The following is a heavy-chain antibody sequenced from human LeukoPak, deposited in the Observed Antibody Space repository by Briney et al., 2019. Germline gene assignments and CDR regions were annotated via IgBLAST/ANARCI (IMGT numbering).Heavy chain of an antibody. D-gene: IGHD3-22*01. J-gene: IGHJ4*02. CDR2: IIPIFGTA. Sequence: SVKVSCKASGGTFSSYAISWVRQAPGQGLEWMGGIIPIFGTANYAQKFQGRVTITTDESTSTAYMEQSSLRSEDTAVYYCARDDSSGYYHFDYWGQGTLVTVSS. CDR3: ARDDSSGYYHFDY. V-gene: IGHV1-69*05. CDR1: GGTFSSYA.